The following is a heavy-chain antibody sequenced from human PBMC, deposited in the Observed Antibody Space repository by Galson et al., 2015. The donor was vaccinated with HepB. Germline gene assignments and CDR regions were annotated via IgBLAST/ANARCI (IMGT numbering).Heavy chain of an antibody. J-gene: IGHJ4*02. CDR1: GFSLTNYE. CDR2: ISSGGNTI. Sequence: SLRLSCAASGFSLTNYEVNWVRQAPGTGLEWLSYISSGGNTIYYADSVRGRFTISRDDAKNSLYLQMNSLRADDTAIYYCVDYCNLTNCFEYWGQGALVTVSS. V-gene: IGHV3-48*03. D-gene: IGHD2/OR15-2a*01. CDR3: VDYCNLTNCFEY.